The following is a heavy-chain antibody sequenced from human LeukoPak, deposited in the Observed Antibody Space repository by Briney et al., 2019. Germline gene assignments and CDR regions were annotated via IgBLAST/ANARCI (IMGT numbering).Heavy chain of an antibody. CDR1: GGSITIYY. V-gene: IGHV4-34*01. CDR2: INHSGST. J-gene: IGHJ4*02. D-gene: IGHD5-24*01. Sequence: SETLSLTCTVSGGSITIYYWSWIRQPPGKGLEWIGEINHSGSTNYNPSLKSRVTISVDTSKNQFSLKLSSVTAADTAVYYCARGRMRVERLTPLDYWGQGTLVTVSS. CDR3: ARGRMRVERLTPLDY.